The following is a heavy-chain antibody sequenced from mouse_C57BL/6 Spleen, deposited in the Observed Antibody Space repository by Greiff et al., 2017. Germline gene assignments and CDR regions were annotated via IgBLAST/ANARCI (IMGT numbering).Heavy chain of an antibody. CDR3: ARRHMDY. V-gene: IGHV1-50*01. D-gene: IGHD6-1*01. Sequence: VQLQQPGAELVKPGASVKLSCKASGYTFTSYWMQWVKQRPGQGLEWIGEIDPSDSYTNYNQKFKGKATLTVDTSSSTAYMQLSSLTSEDSAVYYCARRHMDYWGQGTSVTVSS. CDR1: GYTFTSYW. J-gene: IGHJ4*01. CDR2: IDPSDSYT.